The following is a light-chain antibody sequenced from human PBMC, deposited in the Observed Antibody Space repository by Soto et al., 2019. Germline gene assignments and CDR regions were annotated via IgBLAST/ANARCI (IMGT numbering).Light chain of an antibody. CDR2: AAS. V-gene: IGKV1-39*01. Sequence: IQMTQSPSSLSASVGDRVAISCRASQDIRNTLAWYQQKPGEAPKLLIFAASNLQSGVPSRFSGGGSGTDFTLTISSLQPEDFATYYCQQSLSKFLNTFGQGTKVDIK. J-gene: IGKJ2*01. CDR3: QQSLSKFLNT. CDR1: QDIRNT.